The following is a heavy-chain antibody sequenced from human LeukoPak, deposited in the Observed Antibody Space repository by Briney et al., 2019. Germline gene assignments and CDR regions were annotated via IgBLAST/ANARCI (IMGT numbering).Heavy chain of an antibody. CDR1: GFAFSNYW. CDR3: ARENPPGLPKKALH. V-gene: IGHV3-74*01. J-gene: IGHJ4*02. Sequence: GGSLRLSCAASGFAFSNYWMHWVRQAPGKGLVLVSRINSDGSSTSYADSVKGRFTISRDNAKNTLYLQMNSLRAEDTAVYYCARENPPGLPKKALHWGQGTLGTVSS. CDR2: INSDGSST.